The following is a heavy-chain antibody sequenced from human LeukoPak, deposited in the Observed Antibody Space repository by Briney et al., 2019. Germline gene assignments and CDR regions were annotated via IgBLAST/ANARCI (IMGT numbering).Heavy chain of an antibody. J-gene: IGHJ4*02. CDR2: INTDGSTT. Sequence: PGGSLRLSCAASGFTFSSHWMHWVRQAPGKGLVWVSRINTDGSTTSYADSVKGRFTISRDNAKNTLYLQMNSLRAEDTAVYYCARVYTFGPDYWGQGTLVTVSS. V-gene: IGHV3-74*01. CDR1: GFTFSSHW. CDR3: ARVYTFGPDY. D-gene: IGHD3-3*01.